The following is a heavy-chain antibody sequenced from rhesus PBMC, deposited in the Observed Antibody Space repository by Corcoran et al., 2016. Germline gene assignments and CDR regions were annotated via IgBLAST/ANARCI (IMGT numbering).Heavy chain of an antibody. Sequence: QVQLQESGPGVVKPSETLSLTCAVSGCSISGSYLWSWIRQPPGKGLEWIGYIYGGSGSTSYNPSLKSRVSTSIDTSKNQFSLKLSSVTAADTAVYYCARDRESEYSNYVREFDYWGQGVLVTVSS. CDR1: GCSISGSYL. D-gene: IGHD4-23*01. J-gene: IGHJ4*01. CDR3: ARDRESEYSNYVREFDY. V-gene: IGHV4S7*01. CDR2: IYGGSGST.